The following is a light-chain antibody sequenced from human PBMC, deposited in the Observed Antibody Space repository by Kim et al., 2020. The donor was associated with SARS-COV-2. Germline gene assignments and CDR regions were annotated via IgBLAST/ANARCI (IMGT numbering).Light chain of an antibody. J-gene: IGKJ5*01. CDR1: QSISGW. CDR3: QHYNSYSVT. Sequence: DIQMTQSPSTLSASVGDTVTITCRASQSISGWLAWYQQKPGKAPTLLIFEASSLESGVPSRFSGSGSGTEFTLTINSLQPDDFATYFCQHYNSYSVTFGQGTRLEIK. V-gene: IGKV1-5*03. CDR2: EAS.